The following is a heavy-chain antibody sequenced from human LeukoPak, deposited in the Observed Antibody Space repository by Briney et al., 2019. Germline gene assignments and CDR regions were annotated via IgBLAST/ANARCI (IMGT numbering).Heavy chain of an antibody. J-gene: IGHJ5*01. Sequence: PSETLSLTCNVSGDSIGRSSYYWGWIRQTPEKGLEWIGRIFYSGSTYYTPSLKSRVIMSLDTSKHQVSVRLTSVTAGDTGVYYCARKVGIGEPNDPNLFDFWGQGTLVTGPS. CDR1: GDSIGRSSYY. D-gene: IGHD1-14*01. CDR3: ARKVGIGEPNDPNLFDF. V-gene: IGHV4-39*07. CDR2: IFYSGST.